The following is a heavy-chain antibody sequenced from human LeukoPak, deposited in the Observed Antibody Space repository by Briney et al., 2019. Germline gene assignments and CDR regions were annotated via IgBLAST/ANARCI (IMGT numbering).Heavy chain of an antibody. D-gene: IGHD2-21*02. J-gene: IGHJ4*02. CDR3: ARLAHLWCGGDCYSPY. Sequence: GASVKVSCKASGYTFTSYDINWVRQATGQGLEWMGWMNPNSGNTGYAQKFQGRVTMTRNTSISTAYMELSSPRSEDTAVYYCARLAHLWCGGDCYSPYWGQGTLVTVSS. V-gene: IGHV1-8*01. CDR2: MNPNSGNT. CDR1: GYTFTSYD.